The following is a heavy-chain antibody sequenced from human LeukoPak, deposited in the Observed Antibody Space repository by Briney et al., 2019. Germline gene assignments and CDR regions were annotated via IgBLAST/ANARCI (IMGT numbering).Heavy chain of an antibody. J-gene: IGHJ3*02. D-gene: IGHD1-7*01. CDR2: INPSGGST. V-gene: IGHV1-46*01. Sequence: GASVKVSCRASGYTFTSYYMHWVRQAPGQGLEWMGIINPSGGSTSYAQKFQGRVTMTRHMSTSTVYMELSSLRSEDTAVYYCASMVELFSSAFDIWGQGTMVTVSS. CDR1: GYTFTSYY. CDR3: ASMVELFSSAFDI.